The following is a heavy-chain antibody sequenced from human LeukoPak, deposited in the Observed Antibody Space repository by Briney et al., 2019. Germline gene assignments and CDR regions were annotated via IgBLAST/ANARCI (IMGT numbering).Heavy chain of an antibody. CDR1: GYSFTSYW. V-gene: IGHV5-51*01. D-gene: IGHD3-10*01. Sequence: PGESLKISCKGSGYSFTSYWIGWVRQMPGKGLEWMGIIYPGDSDTRYSPSFQGQVTISADKSISTAYLQWSSLKASGTAMYYCASRIDTMVRGVIITSDAFDIWGQGTMVTVSS. J-gene: IGHJ3*02. CDR3: ASRIDTMVRGVIITSDAFDI. CDR2: IYPGDSDT.